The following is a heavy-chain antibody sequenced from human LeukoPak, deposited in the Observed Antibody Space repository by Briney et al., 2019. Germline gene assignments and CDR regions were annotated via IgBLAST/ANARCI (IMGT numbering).Heavy chain of an antibody. CDR3: ARDLGIAARPDY. V-gene: IGHV4-38-2*02. D-gene: IGHD6-6*01. CDR2: IYHSGST. CDR1: GYSISSGYY. J-gene: IGHJ4*02. Sequence: YPSETLSLTCTVSGYSISSGYYWGWIRQPPGKGLEWIGSIYHSGSTYYNPSLKSRVTISVDTSKNQFSLKLSSVTAADTAVYYCARDLGIAARPDYWGQGTLVTVSS.